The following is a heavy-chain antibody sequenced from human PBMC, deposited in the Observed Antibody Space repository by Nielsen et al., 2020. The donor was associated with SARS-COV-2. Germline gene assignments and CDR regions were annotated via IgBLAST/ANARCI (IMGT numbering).Heavy chain of an antibody. CDR1: GFTFSSYS. J-gene: IGHJ4*02. CDR2: ISSSSSYI. D-gene: IGHD3-10*01. CDR3: ARGSGSY. V-gene: IGHV3-21*01. Sequence: GESLKISCAASGFTFSSYSMNWVRQAPGKGLEWVSSISSSSSYIYYADSVKGRFTISRDNAKNSLYLQMNSLRAEDTAVYYCARGSGSYWGQGTLVTVSS.